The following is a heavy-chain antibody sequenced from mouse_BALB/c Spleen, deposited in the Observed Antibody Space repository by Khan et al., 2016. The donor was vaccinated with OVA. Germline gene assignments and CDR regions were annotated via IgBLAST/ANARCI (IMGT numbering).Heavy chain of an antibody. CDR1: GYTFTSYW. CDR2: IAPGSGSS. CDR3: AKENYCGRDCYAMDY. V-gene: IGHV1S41*01. J-gene: IGHJ4*01. D-gene: IGHD1-1*01. Sequence: DLVKPGASVKLSCKASGYTFTSYWINWIKQRPGQGLEWIGRIAPGSGSSSYNEMFKGKATLTLDTSSSTAYIQLSSLSSEDSAVYYCAKENYCGRDCYAMDYWGQGTSVTVSS.